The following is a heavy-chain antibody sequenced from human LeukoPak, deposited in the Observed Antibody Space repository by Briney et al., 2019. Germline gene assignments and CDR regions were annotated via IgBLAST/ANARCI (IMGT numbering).Heavy chain of an antibody. CDR3: ARGLLYYYDSSGYYGA. D-gene: IGHD3-22*01. CDR1: GGSFSGYY. V-gene: IGHV4-34*01. Sequence: SETLSLTCAVYGGSFSGYYWSWIRQPPGKGLEWIGEINHSGSTNYNPSLKSRVTISVDTSKNQFSLKLSSVTAADTAVYYCARGLLYYYDSSGYYGAWVQGTLVTVSS. J-gene: IGHJ4*02. CDR2: INHSGST.